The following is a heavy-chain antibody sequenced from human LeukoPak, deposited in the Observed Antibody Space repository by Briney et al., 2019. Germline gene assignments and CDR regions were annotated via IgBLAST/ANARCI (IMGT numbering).Heavy chain of an antibody. D-gene: IGHD6-13*01. V-gene: IGHV4-59*12. J-gene: IGHJ5*02. CDR1: GGSISSYY. Sequence: SETLSLTCTVSGGSISSYYWSWIRQPPGKGLEWIGYIYYSGSTNYNPSLKSRVTISVDTSKNQFSLKLSSVTAADTAVYYCAREAIAAAGTAATRWWFDPWGQGTLVTVSS. CDR2: IYYSGST. CDR3: AREAIAAAGTAATRWWFDP.